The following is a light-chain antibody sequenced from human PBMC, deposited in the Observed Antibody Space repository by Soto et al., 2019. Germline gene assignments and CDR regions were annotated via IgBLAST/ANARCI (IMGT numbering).Light chain of an antibody. CDR1: QDIGNY. V-gene: IGKV1-33*01. CDR3: QQYRHLIT. J-gene: IGKJ5*01. Sequence: DIQMTQSTSSLSASVGDRVTITFQASQDIGNYLNWSQQKLGKAPXXLIYDTSNLETGVPSRFSGSGSGTDFTFTISSLQPEDIATDYCQQYRHLITFGPGTRLEIK. CDR2: DTS.